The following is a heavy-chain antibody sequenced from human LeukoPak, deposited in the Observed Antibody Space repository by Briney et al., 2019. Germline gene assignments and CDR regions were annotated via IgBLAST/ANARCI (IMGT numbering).Heavy chain of an antibody. CDR2: IYYSGST. V-gene: IGHV4-34*08. Sequence: PSETLSLTCAVYGGTFSGYYWSWIRQPPGKGLEWIGSIYYSGSTYYNPSLKSRVTISVDTSKNQFSLKLSSVTAADTAVYYCAGIAAATGGGGMDVWGQGTTVTVSS. CDR3: AGIAAATGGGGMDV. J-gene: IGHJ6*02. D-gene: IGHD6-13*01. CDR1: GGTFSGYY.